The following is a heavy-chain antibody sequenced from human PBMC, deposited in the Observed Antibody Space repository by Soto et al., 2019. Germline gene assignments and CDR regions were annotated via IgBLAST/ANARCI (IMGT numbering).Heavy chain of an antibody. D-gene: IGHD3-10*01. CDR2: INTNNDKT. J-gene: IGHJ3*02. Sequence: QVHLVQSGAEVRKPGASVKVSCKASGYTFTSYGISWVRQASGQGLEWMGWINTNNDKTSLSQKFQGRVTMTTDISTSTVYMELKSLRSDDTALYFCARDRVNMVRVAGGRRLRYPFDNWGQGTMVTVSS. CDR1: GYTFTSYG. CDR3: ARDRVNMVRVAGGRRLRYPFDN. V-gene: IGHV1-18*04.